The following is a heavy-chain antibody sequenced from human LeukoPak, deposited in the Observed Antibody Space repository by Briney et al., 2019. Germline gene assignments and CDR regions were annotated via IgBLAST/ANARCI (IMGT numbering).Heavy chain of an antibody. CDR2: IIPIFGTA. D-gene: IGHD1-26*01. CDR3: AINEWEQTPEVNY. Sequence: ASVKVSCKASGYTFTNYSISWVRQAPGQGLEWMGGIIPIFGTANYAQKLQGRVTMTTDTSTSTAYMELRSLRSDDTAVYYCAINEWEQTPEVNYWGQGTLVTVSS. CDR1: GYTFTNYS. V-gene: IGHV1-18*01. J-gene: IGHJ4*02.